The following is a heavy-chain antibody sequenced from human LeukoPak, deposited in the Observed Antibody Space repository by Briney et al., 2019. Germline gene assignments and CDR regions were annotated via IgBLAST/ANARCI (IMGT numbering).Heavy chain of an antibody. V-gene: IGHV3-20*04. D-gene: IGHD4-11*01. Sequence: RPGGSLRLSCVASGFTFEDYGMSWVRQSAGKGLEWVSSINWHGGSTHYAESVKGRFTISRDNAKNSLFLQMNGLRAEDTALYYCARANYSPYYFDYWGQGTLVTVSS. CDR3: ARANYSPYYFDY. J-gene: IGHJ4*02. CDR1: GFTFEDYG. CDR2: INWHGGST.